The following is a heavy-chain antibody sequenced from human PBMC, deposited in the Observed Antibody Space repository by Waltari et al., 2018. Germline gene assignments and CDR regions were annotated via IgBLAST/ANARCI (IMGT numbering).Heavy chain of an antibody. CDR2: IESDESRT. D-gene: IGHD7-27*01. Sequence: EVRLVESGGALVQPGGSLGPPCATSGFTFSPYWMHWVRQAPGKGLMWVAHIESDESRTTYAESVKGRFTISRDNAKNTVYLQMNSLRDEDTAVYYCVRDEPGDGLDYWGQGTLVTVSS. CDR1: GFTFSPYW. V-gene: IGHV3-74*03. CDR3: VRDEPGDGLDY. J-gene: IGHJ4*02.